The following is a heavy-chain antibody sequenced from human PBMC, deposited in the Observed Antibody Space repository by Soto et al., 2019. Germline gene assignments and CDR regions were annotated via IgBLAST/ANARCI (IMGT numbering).Heavy chain of an antibody. CDR1: GGSISSGGYY. V-gene: IGHV4-31*03. CDR2: IYYSGST. CDR3: ARDVRGGVVGDWFDP. Sequence: QVQLQEAGPGLVKPSQTLSLTCTVSGGSISSGGYYWSWIRQHPGKGLEWIGYIYYSGSTYYNPSLKSRVSISVDTSKNQFSLKLSSVTAADTAVYYCARDVRGGVVGDWFDPWGQGTLVTVSS. D-gene: IGHD3-3*01. J-gene: IGHJ5*02.